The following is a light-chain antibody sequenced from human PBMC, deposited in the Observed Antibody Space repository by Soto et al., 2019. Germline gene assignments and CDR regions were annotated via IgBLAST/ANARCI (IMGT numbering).Light chain of an antibody. CDR3: QQYENLPT. CDR2: DAS. J-gene: IGKJ5*01. V-gene: IGKV3D-15*01. Sequence: ENVLTQSPATLSLSPLDTVAPAVRATQSLRNYLAWYQQKLGQAPRLLIYDASKRATGIPARFSGSGSGTEYSLTISSLQSEDIATYYCQQYENLPTFGQGTRLEIK. CDR1: QSLRNY.